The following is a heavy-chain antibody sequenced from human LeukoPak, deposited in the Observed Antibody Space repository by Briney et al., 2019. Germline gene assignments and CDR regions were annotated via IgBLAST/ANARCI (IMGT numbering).Heavy chain of an antibody. Sequence: SETLSLTCTVSGGSISSSSYYWGWIRQPPGKGLEWIGSIYYSGSTYYNPSLKSRVTISVDTSKNQFSLKLSSVTAADTAVYYCARARQWLVPSQFDPWGQGTLVTVSS. V-gene: IGHV4-39*07. CDR2: IYYSGST. CDR3: ARARQWLVPSQFDP. D-gene: IGHD6-19*01. CDR1: GGSISSSSYY. J-gene: IGHJ5*02.